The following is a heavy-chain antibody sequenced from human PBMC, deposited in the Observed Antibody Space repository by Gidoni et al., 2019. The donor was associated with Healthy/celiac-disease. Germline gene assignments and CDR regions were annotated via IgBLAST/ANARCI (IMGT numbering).Heavy chain of an antibody. D-gene: IGHD6-13*01. CDR2: IYYSGRT. CDR1: GGSIRSGGYS. V-gene: IGHV4-31*03. Sequence: QVQLQESGPGLVKPSQTLSLTCTVSGGSIRSGGYSWSWIRQHPGKGLEWIGYIYYSGRTYYNPSLKSRVTISVDTSKNQFSLKLSSVTAADTAVYYCARALAEHDYWGQGTLVTVSS. CDR3: ARALAEHDY. J-gene: IGHJ4*02.